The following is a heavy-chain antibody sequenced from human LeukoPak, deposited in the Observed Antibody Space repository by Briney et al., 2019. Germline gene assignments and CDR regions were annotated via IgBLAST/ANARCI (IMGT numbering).Heavy chain of an antibody. V-gene: IGHV3-23*01. CDR1: GFNFDDFG. Sequence: GGSLRLSCAASGFNFDDFGMTWVRQVPGKGLEWVSSMTDIGPNTYYAPSVKGRFTISRDTSKNTLYLQMNSLRAEDTAIYYCAKRLSLRFDAFDIWGPGTMVTISS. CDR2: MTDIGPNT. CDR3: AKRLSLRFDAFDI. J-gene: IGHJ3*02. D-gene: IGHD3-3*01.